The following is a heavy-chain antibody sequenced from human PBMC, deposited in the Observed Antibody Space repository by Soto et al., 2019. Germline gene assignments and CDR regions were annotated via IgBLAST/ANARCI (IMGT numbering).Heavy chain of an antibody. J-gene: IGHJ5*02. CDR1: GFSFSDSG. CDR2: INSDGSST. Sequence: PGGSLRLSCAASGFSFSDSGMHWVRQAPGKGLMWVSRINSDGSSTNYADSVKGRFTISRDNSRNTLYLQMSSLRAEDTAVYYCARGNQWFDPWGQGTLVTVSS. V-gene: IGHV3-74*01. CDR3: ARGNQWFDP.